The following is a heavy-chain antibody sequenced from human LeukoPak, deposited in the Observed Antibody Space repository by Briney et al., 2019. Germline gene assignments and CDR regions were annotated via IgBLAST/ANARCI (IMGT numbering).Heavy chain of an antibody. V-gene: IGHV4-31*03. CDR3: ARDLSGNWFDP. Sequence: SGTLSLTCTVSGGSISSGGYYWSWIRQHPGQGLEWIGYIYYSGSTYYNPSLKSRVTISVDTSKNQFSLKLSSVTAADTAVYYCARDLSGNWFDPWGQGTLVTVSS. CDR1: GGSISSGGYY. CDR2: IYYSGST. J-gene: IGHJ5*02.